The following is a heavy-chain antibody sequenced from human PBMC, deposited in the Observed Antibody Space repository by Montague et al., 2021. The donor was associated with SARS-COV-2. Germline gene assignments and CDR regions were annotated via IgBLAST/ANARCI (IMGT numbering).Heavy chain of an antibody. Sequence: SLRLSCAASGFTSGDYQMTWVRQAPGKGLQWVANINQDETAKTYVDSVKGRFTISRDNAKNSLILQMNSLKDEDTAVYYCARSPRGSGTGWLDYWGQGTLVTAPS. V-gene: IGHV3-7*01. CDR1: GFTSGDYQ. J-gene: IGHJ4*02. D-gene: IGHD3/OR15-3a*01. CDR3: ARSPRGSGTGWLDY. CDR2: INQDETAK.